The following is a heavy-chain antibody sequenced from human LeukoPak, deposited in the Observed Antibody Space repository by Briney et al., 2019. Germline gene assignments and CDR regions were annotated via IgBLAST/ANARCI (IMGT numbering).Heavy chain of an antibody. J-gene: IGHJ1*01. V-gene: IGHV3-48*04. D-gene: IGHD3-10*01. CDR1: GFTFSSYG. CDR2: ISSTGDTI. Sequence: GGSLRLSCAASGFTFSSYGMHWVRQAPGKGLEWVSFISSTGDTIYYTDSVKGRFTISRDNAKNSLFLQMNSLRAEDTAVYYCASVSGSHLDHHHWGQGTLVTVSS. CDR3: ASVSGSHLDHHH.